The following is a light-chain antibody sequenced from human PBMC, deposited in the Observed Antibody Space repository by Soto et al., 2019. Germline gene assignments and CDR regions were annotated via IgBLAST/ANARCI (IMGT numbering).Light chain of an antibody. V-gene: IGLV1-44*01. J-gene: IGLJ2*01. CDR3: AAWDASLNGVV. Sequence: QSVLTQPPSASGTPGQRVTISCSGSSSNIGSNTVNWYQQLPETAPKLLIYSDDQRPSGVPDRFSGAKSGTSASLVISGLQSEDEADYYCAAWDASLNGVVFGGGTKLTVL. CDR2: SDD. CDR1: SSNIGSNT.